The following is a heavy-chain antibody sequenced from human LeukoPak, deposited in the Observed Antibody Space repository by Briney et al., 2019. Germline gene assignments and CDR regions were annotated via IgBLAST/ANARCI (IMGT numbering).Heavy chain of an antibody. V-gene: IGHV3-74*01. J-gene: IGHJ4*02. CDR3: AKDSDYYDSSGYWSWDYFDY. Sequence: GGSLRLSCAASGFTFNTYLFHWVRQAPGKGLMWVSRIKTDGTTTTYADSVKGRFTISRDNSKNTLYLQMNSLRAEDTAVYYCAKDSDYYDSSGYWSWDYFDYWGQGTLVTVSS. CDR1: GFTFNTYL. D-gene: IGHD3-22*01. CDR2: IKTDGTTT.